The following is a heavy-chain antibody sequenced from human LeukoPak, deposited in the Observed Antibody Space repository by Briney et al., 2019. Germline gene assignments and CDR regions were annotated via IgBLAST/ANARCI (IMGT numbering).Heavy chain of an antibody. V-gene: IGHV1-69*05. J-gene: IGHJ6*03. D-gene: IGHD1-26*01. CDR3: AREVGATTSGYYYYMDV. CDR1: GGTFSSYA. Sequence: SVKVSCKASGGTFSSYAISWVRQAPGQGLEWMGGIIPIFGTANYAQKFQGRVTITTGESTSTAYMELSSLRSEDTAVYYCAREVGATTSGYYYYMDVWGKGTTVTVSS. CDR2: IIPIFGTA.